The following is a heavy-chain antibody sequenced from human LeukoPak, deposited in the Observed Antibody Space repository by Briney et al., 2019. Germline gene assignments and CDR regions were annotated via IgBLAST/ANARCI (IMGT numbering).Heavy chain of an antibody. V-gene: IGHV3-15*01. CDR1: GFTFSNAW. D-gene: IGHD1-14*01. CDR3: TTLYRVGP. Sequence: GGSLRLSCAASGFTFSNAWMNWVRQAPGKGLEWVGRIKSKTAGETTDYAAPGKGRFTLSRDDTKNTLYLQMNSLKTEDTAVYYCTTLYRVGPWGQGTLVTVSS. CDR2: IKSKTAGETT. J-gene: IGHJ5*02.